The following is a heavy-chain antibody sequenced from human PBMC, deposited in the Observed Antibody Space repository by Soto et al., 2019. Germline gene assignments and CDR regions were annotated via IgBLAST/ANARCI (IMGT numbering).Heavy chain of an antibody. CDR2: VSGSGDST. V-gene: IGHV3-23*01. D-gene: IGHD2-2*01. J-gene: IGHJ3*02. CDR1: GLMFSSYA. Sequence: EVQLLESGGGLVQPGGSLRLSCAASGLMFSSYAMSWVRQAPGKGLEWVSAVSGSGDSTYYADSEKGRFTISRVNSKNTLYLQMNSLRAEDTALYYCAKGRSNTGGAFDIWGQGTMVTVSS. CDR3: AKGRSNTGGAFDI.